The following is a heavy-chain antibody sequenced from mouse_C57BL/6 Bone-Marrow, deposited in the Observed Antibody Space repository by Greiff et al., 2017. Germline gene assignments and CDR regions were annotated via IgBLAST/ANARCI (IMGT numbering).Heavy chain of an antibody. CDR2: IHPNSGST. CDR3: ARRGTGSTSYYFAY. D-gene: IGHD3-3*01. Sequence: VQLQQPGAELVKPGASVKLSCKASGYTFTSYWMHWVKQRPGQGLEWIGMIHPNSGSTNYNEKFKSKATLTVDKSSSTAYMQLSSLTSEDSAVYYCARRGTGSTSYYFAYWGQGTTLTVSS. CDR1: GYTFTSYW. J-gene: IGHJ2*01. V-gene: IGHV1-64*01.